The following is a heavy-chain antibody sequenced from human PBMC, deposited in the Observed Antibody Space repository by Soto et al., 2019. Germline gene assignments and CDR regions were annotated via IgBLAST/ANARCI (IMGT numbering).Heavy chain of an antibody. J-gene: IGHJ6*02. CDR2: ISYDGSNK. CDR3: AREFYSNYGSVYYYYYYGMDV. D-gene: IGHD4-4*01. V-gene: IGHV3-30-3*01. CDR1: GFTFSSYA. Sequence: GGSLRLSCAASGFTFSSYAMHWVRQAPGKGLEWVAVISYDGSNKYYADSAKGRFTISRDNSKNTLYLQMNSLRAEDTAVYYCAREFYSNYGSVYYYYYYGMDVWGQGTTVTVAS.